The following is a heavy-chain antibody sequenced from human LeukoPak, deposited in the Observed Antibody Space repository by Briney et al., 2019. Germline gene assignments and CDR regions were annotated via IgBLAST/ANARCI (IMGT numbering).Heavy chain of an antibody. CDR3: AVGYLLYYFDY. CDR2: IIPIFGTA. V-gene: IGHV1-69*13. J-gene: IGHJ4*02. Sequence: GASVKVSCKASGGTFSSYAISWVRQAPGQGLEWMGGIIPIFGTANYAQKFQGRVTITADESTSTAYMELSSLRSEDTAVYYCAVGYLLYYFDYWGQGTLVTVSS. D-gene: IGHD1-1*01. CDR1: GGTFSSYA.